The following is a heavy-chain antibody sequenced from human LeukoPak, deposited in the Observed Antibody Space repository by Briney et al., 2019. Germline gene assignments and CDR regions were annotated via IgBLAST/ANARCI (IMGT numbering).Heavy chain of an antibody. CDR1: GYTFSSYG. J-gene: IGHJ5*02. CDR3: ARDKQQLVPENWFDP. D-gene: IGHD6-13*01. Sequence: ASVKVSCKASGYTFSSYGISWVRQAPGQGLEWMGWISGYNDNTKYYAQKLQGRVTMTRNTSISTAYMELSSLRSEDTAVYYCARDKQQLVPENWFDPWGQGTLVTVSS. V-gene: IGHV1-18*01. CDR2: ISGYNDNT.